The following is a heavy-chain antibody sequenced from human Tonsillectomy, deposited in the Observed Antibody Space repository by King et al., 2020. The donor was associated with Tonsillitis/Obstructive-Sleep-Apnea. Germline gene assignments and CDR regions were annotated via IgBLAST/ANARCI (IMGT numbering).Heavy chain of an antibody. CDR2: ISSYGSST. V-gene: IGHV3-64*01. CDR3: ARGVGDFDYYYGMDV. D-gene: IGHD4-17*01. CDR1: GFTFSSYA. J-gene: IGHJ6*02. Sequence: DVQLVESGGGLVQPGGALRLSCAASGFTFSSYAMHWVRLAPGKGLEYVSGISSYGSSTHYANSVKGRFTISRGNSKNTLYLQMGSLRGEDMAVYYCARGVGDFDYYYGMDVWGQGTTVTVSS.